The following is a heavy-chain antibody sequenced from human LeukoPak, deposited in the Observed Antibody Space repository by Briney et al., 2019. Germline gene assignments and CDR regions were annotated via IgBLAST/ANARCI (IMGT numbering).Heavy chain of an antibody. D-gene: IGHD3-10*01. CDR3: ARASPITMVRGVIPDTIDY. CDR1: GGSISSSSYY. J-gene: IGHJ4*02. V-gene: IGHV4-39*07. CDR2: IYHSGST. Sequence: PSETLSLTCTVSGGSISSSSYYWGWIRQPPGKGLEWIGSIYHSGSTYYNPSLKSRVTISVDTSKNQFSLKLSSVTAADTAVYYCARASPITMVRGVIPDTIDYWGQGTLVTVSS.